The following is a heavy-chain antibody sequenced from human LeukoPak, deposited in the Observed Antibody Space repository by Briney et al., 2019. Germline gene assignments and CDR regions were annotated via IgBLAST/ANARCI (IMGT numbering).Heavy chain of an antibody. V-gene: IGHV1-2*06. CDR2: INPNSGGT. D-gene: IGHD3-22*01. CDR1: GYTFTGYY. J-gene: IGHJ4*02. Sequence: ASVKVSCKASGYTFTGYYMHWVRQAPGQGLEWMGRINPNSGGTNYAQKFQGRVTMTRDTSISTAYMELSRLRSDDTAVYYCARGPWDYYDSSGYYDYWGQGTLVTVSS. CDR3: ARGPWDYYDSSGYYDY.